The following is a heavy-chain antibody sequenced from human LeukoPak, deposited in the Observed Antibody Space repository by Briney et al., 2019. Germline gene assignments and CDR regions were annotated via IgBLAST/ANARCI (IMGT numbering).Heavy chain of an antibody. D-gene: IGHD3-10*01. V-gene: IGHV1-69*13. Sequence: KPGASVKVSCKASGYTFSNHDINWQRQAIGQGLEWMGGIIPSFGTANYAQKCQGRVTITADESTSTAYMERSSLRSEDTAVYYCARDIGPLGELFWGQGTLVTVSS. CDR3: ARDIGPLGELF. CDR2: IIPSFGTA. CDR1: GYTFSNHD. J-gene: IGHJ4*02.